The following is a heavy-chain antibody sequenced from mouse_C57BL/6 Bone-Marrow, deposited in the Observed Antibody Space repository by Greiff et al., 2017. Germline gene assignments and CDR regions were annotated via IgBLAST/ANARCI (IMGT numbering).Heavy chain of an antibody. D-gene: IGHD1-1*01. Sequence: QVQLQQPGAELVRPGTSVKLSCKASGYTFTSYWMHWVKQRPGQGLEWIGVIDPSDSYTNYNQKFKGKATLTVDTSSRTAYMQLSSLTSEDSAVYYCARRGIYYYGSSPYYYAMDYWGQGTSVTVSS. J-gene: IGHJ4*01. CDR3: ARRGIYYYGSSPYYYAMDY. V-gene: IGHV1-59*01. CDR2: IDPSDSYT. CDR1: GYTFTSYW.